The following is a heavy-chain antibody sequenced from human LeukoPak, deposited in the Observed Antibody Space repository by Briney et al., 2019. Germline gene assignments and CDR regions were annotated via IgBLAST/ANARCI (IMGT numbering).Heavy chain of an antibody. CDR1: GFTLRGYW. Sequence: GSLRLSCGASGFTLRGYWVHWVRQVPGKGLVWVSRISGDWSDTRYADFVKGRFTISRDNAKNTVYLQMNSLRAEDTAVYFCARDVEDSRTGGLDCWGQGTLVTVSS. CDR3: ARDVEDSRTGGLDC. V-gene: IGHV3-74*01. CDR2: ISGDWSDT. D-gene: IGHD3-22*01. J-gene: IGHJ4*02.